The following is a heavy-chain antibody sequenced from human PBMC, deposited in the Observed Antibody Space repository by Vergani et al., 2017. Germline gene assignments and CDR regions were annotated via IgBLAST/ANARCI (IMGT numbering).Heavy chain of an antibody. Sequence: VQLVESGGGVVRPGGPLRLSWAASGFTFDDYGMSWVRPAPGKGLEWVSGINWNGGSTGYTDAVKGRFTLSRDNAKNPLYLQMNSLRAEDTAVYYCTSQYYYGSSGKRGYWGQGTLVTVSS. CDR1: GFTFDDYG. CDR2: INWNGGST. J-gene: IGHJ4*02. CDR3: TSQYYYGSSGKRGY. V-gene: IGHV3-20*04. D-gene: IGHD3-22*01.